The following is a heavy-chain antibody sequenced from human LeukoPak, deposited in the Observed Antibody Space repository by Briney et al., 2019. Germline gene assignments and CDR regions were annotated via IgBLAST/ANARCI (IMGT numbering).Heavy chain of an antibody. CDR2: ISGSGGST. CDR1: GFTFSSYA. CDR3: AKDHTSSWYPIYFQH. J-gene: IGHJ1*01. D-gene: IGHD6-13*01. Sequence: GGSLRLSCAASGFTFSSYAMSWVRQAPGKGLEWVSAISGSGGSTYYADSVKGRFTISRDNSKNTLYLQMNSLRAEDTAVYYCAKDHTSSWYPIYFQHWGQGTLVTVSS. V-gene: IGHV3-23*01.